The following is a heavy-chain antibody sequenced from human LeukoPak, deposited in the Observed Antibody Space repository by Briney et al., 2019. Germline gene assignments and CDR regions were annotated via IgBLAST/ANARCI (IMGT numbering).Heavy chain of an antibody. CDR2: IYYSGST. CDR1: GGSISSSSYY. Sequence: SETLSLTCTVSGGSISSSSYYWGWIRQPPGKGLEWIGSIYYSGSTYYNPSLKSRVTISVDTSKNQFSLKLSSVTAADTAVYYCATTALEDHDRYGEPYFDYWGQGTLVTVSS. D-gene: IGHD4-17*01. V-gene: IGHV4-39*07. J-gene: IGHJ4*02. CDR3: ATTALEDHDRYGEPYFDY.